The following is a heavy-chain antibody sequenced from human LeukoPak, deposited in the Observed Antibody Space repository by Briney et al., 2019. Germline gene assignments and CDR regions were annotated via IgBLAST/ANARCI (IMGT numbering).Heavy chain of an antibody. J-gene: IGHJ4*02. D-gene: IGHD2-2*01. CDR3: ASRLYCSNTRCRNFPFAY. CDR1: GGTFSSHA. CDR2: IIPIFGTA. Sequence: SVKVSCKXSGGTFSSHAINWVRQAPRQGLEWMGRIIPIFGTANYAQKFQDRVTIAADESTSTAYMELSSLRSEDTAIYYCASRLYCSNTRCRNFPFAYWGQGTLVTVSS. V-gene: IGHV1-69*01.